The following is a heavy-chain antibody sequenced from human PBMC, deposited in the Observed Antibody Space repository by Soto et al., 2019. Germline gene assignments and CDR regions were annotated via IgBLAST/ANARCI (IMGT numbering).Heavy chain of an antibody. D-gene: IGHD6-19*01. CDR3: ARGLAVAGTGYYFDY. CDR2: INHSGST. V-gene: IGHV4-34*01. J-gene: IGHJ4*02. Sequence: PSETLSLTCAVYCGSFSGYYWSWIRQPPGKGLEWIGEINHSGSTNYNPSLKSRVTISVDTSKNQFSLKLSSVTAADTAVYYCARGLAVAGTGYYFDYWGQGTLVTV. CDR1: CGSFSGYY.